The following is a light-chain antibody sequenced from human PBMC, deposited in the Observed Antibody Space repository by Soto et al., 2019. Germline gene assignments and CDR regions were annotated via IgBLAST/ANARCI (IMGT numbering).Light chain of an antibody. J-gene: IGKJ1*01. CDR2: LGS. V-gene: IGKV2-28*01. Sequence: EIVMTQSPLSLTVTPGEPASISCKSSQSLQHNNGNTLLDWYMQKPGQSPQLLIYLGSRRAPGAPDRVSGSGSGTDFTLRISTVEADDAAMYYCMQALQTPRTCGQGTKLEI. CDR3: MQALQTPRT. CDR1: QSLQHNNGNTL.